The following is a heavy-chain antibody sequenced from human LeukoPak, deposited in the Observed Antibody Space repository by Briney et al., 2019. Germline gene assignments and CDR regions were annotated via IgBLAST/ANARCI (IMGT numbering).Heavy chain of an antibody. CDR3: AGHPEGGYTYGFHYFDS. J-gene: IGHJ4*02. V-gene: IGHV4-39*01. CDR2: ISYSGTT. D-gene: IGHD5-18*01. CDR1: GASISGSPYY. Sequence: VKPSETLSLTCAVSGASISGSPYYWGWIRQPPGRGLEWIGSISYSGTTYYSPSLKRRVTISQDTSKKQFSLRLGSVTAADTAIYYCAGHPEGGYTYGFHYFDSWGQGILVTVSS.